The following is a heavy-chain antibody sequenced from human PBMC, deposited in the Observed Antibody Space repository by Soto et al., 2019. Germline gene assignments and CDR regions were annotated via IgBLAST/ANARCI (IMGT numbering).Heavy chain of an antibody. V-gene: IGHV1-69*13. CDR3: ASSITIFGVVIIPYGY. J-gene: IGHJ4*02. D-gene: IGHD3-3*01. Sequence: SVKVSCKASGGTFSSYAISWVRQAPGQGLEWMGGIIPIFGTANYAQKFQGRVTITADESTSTAYMELSSLRSEDTAVYYCASSITIFGVVIIPYGYWGQGTLVTVSS. CDR2: IIPIFGTA. CDR1: GGTFSSYA.